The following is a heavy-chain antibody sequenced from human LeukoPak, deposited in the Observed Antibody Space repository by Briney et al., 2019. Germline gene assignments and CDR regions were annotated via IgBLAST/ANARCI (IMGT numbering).Heavy chain of an antibody. D-gene: IGHD3-9*01. CDR1: GFTFDDYA. CDR3: ARGCCSVSGLYFEF. J-gene: IGHJ4*02. CDR2: ISWNSGSI. V-gene: IGHV3-9*01. Sequence: PGGSLRLSCAASGFTFDDYAMHWVRQAPGKGLEWVSGISWNSGSIGYADSVKGRFTISRDNAKNSLYLQMNSLRAEDTALYYCARGCCSVSGLYFEFWGQGSLVTVSS.